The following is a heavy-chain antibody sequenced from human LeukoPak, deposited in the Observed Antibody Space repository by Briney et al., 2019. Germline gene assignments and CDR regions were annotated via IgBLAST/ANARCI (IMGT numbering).Heavy chain of an antibody. D-gene: IGHD2-8*01. Sequence: SETLSLTCTVSGGSISSYYWSWIRQPPGKGLEWIGYIYYSGSTNHNPSLKSRVTISVDTSKNQFSLKLSSVTAADTAVYYCARAVSWSDYYYGMDVWGQGTTVTVSS. CDR3: ARAVSWSDYYYGMDV. CDR1: GGSISSYY. V-gene: IGHV4-59*01. CDR2: IYYSGST. J-gene: IGHJ6*02.